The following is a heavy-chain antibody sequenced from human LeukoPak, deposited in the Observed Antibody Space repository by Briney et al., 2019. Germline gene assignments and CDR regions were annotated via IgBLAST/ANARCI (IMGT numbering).Heavy chain of an antibody. J-gene: IGHJ4*02. CDR2: IIPIFGTA. CDR3: ARAYYDSSGYYPPNY. D-gene: IGHD3-22*01. CDR1: GGTFSSYA. Sequence: ASVKVSCKASGGTFSSYAISWVRQAPGQGLEWMGGIIPIFGTANYAQKFQGRVTITADESTSTAYMELSSLRSEDTAVYYCARAYYDSSGYYPPNYWGQGTLVTVSS. V-gene: IGHV1-69*13.